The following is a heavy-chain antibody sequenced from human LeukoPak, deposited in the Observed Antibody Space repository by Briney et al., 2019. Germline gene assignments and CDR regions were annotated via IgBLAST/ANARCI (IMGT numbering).Heavy chain of an antibody. CDR1: GFTFSRYT. D-gene: IGHD2-15*01. CDR2: ISSSGTAM. J-gene: IGHJ4*02. Sequence: PGGSLRLSCAASGFTFSRYTMFWVRQAPGMGLEWVSYISSSGTAMDYADSMKGRFTISRDNAKNSLYLQMNSLRAEDTAVYYCARVSYSPSPTPFDYWGQGTRVTVSS. V-gene: IGHV3-48*01. CDR3: ARVSYSPSPTPFDY.